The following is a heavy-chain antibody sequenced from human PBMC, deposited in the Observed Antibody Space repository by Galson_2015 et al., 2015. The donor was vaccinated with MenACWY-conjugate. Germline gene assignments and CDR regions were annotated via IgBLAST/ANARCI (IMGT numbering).Heavy chain of an antibody. CDR1: GFSLSTSGVG. J-gene: IGHJ4*02. D-gene: IGHD5-24*01. CDR3: AHRKLGMASFDS. V-gene: IGHV2-5*02. CDR2: IYWDDDK. Sequence: PALVKPTQTLTLTCTFSGFSLSTSGVGVGWIRQPPGKALEWLILIYWDDDKRYSPSLKSRLTITKDTSKNQVVLTMTNMDPVDTATYYCAHRKLGMASFDSWGPGILVTVSS.